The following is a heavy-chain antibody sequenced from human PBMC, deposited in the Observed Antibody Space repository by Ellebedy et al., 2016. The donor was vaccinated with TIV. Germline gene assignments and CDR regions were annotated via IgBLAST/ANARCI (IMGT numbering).Heavy chain of an antibody. J-gene: IGHJ4*02. V-gene: IGHV3-23*01. CDR2: IGGRGGDT. CDR1: GFTFSNYG. Sequence: GESLKISXAASGFTFSNYGMSWVRQAPGKGLEWVSTIGGRGGDTYYADSVKGRFTISRDISKNTVYLQMHSLGAEDTAIYYCAKVSRYNWGTDLDYWGQGTLATVSS. CDR3: AKVSRYNWGTDLDY. D-gene: IGHD1-20*01.